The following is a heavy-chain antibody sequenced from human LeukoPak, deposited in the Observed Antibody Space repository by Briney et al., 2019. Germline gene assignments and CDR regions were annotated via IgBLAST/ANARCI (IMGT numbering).Heavy chain of an antibody. CDR3: TTLQTTAGGTGG. D-gene: IGHD6-13*01. V-gene: IGHV1-69*13. CDR2: IIPIFGTA. J-gene: IGHJ4*02. CDR1: GGTFSSYA. Sequence: GASVKVSCKASGGTFSSYAISWVRQAPGQGLEWMGGIIPIFGTANYAQKFQGRVTITADESASTAYMELSGLRSEDTAVYYCTTLQTTAGGTGGWGQGTLVTVSS.